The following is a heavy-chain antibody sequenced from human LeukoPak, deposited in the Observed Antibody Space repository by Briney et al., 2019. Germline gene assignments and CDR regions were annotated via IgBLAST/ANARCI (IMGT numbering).Heavy chain of an antibody. CDR3: ARGLWAGLSYFDY. V-gene: IGHV3-13*04. D-gene: IGHD3-16*02. J-gene: IGHJ4*02. CDR1: GFTFSSYD. Sequence: GGSLRLSCAAAGFTFSSYDMHCAHQATRKGLEWVSAIGTAGDTYYPGSVKGRFTISRENAKKSLYLQMNSLSAGDTAVYYCARGLWAGLSYFDYWGQGTLVTVSS. CDR2: IGTAGDT.